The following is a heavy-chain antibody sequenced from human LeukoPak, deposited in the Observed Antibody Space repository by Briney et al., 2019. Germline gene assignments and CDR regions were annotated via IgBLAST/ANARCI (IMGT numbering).Heavy chain of an antibody. V-gene: IGHV4-59*08. D-gene: IGHD6-19*01. J-gene: IGHJ4*02. CDR1: GASISSYY. Sequence: PSETLSLTCTVSGASISSYYWSWIRQPPGKGLEWIGYIYYSGNTNYFPSLKSRVTISVDTSKNQFSLKLSSVTAADTAVYYCAGGYSSGWYRDYWGQGTLVTVSS. CDR3: AGGYSSGWYRDY. CDR2: IYYSGNT.